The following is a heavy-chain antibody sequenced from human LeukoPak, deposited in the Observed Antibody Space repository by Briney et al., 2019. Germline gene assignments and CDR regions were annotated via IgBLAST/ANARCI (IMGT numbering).Heavy chain of an antibody. Sequence: PSETLSLTCTVSGGSISSYYWSWIRQPAGKGLEWIGRIYTSGSTNYNPSLQSRVTMSVDTSKNQFSLKLSSVTAADTAVYYCARDVWVFDSYDFWSGYPKYNWFDPWGQGTLVTVSS. CDR1: GGSISSYY. V-gene: IGHV4-4*07. J-gene: IGHJ5*02. CDR2: IYTSGST. D-gene: IGHD3-3*01. CDR3: ARDVWVFDSYDFWSGYPKYNWFDP.